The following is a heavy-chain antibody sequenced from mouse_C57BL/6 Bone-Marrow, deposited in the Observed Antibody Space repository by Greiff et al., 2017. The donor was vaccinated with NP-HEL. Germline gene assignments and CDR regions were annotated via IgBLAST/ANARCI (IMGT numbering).Heavy chain of an antibody. J-gene: IGHJ1*03. D-gene: IGHD2-1*01. CDR1: GFTFSSYA. V-gene: IGHV5-4*01. Sequence: EVKLMESGGGLVKPGGSLKLSCAASGFTFSSYAMSWVRQTPEKRLEWVATISDGGSYTYYPDNVKGRFTISRDNAKNNLYLQMSHLKSEDTAMYYCARDPFIYYGKEGYWYFDVWGTGTTVTVSS. CDR3: ARDPFIYYGKEGYWYFDV. CDR2: ISDGGSYT.